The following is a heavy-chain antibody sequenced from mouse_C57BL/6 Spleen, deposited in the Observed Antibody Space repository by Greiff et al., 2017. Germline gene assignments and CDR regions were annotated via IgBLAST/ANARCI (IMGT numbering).Heavy chain of an antibody. CDR2: ISSGSSTI. J-gene: IGHJ2*01. Sequence: EVKLVESGGGLVKPGGSLKLSCAASGFTFSDYGMHWVRQAPEKGLEWVAYISSGSSTIYYADTVKGRFTISRDNAKNTLFLQMTSLRSEDTAMYYCAREYGYYYFDYWGQGTTLTVSS. D-gene: IGHD2-10*02. V-gene: IGHV5-17*01. CDR1: GFTFSDYG. CDR3: AREYGYYYFDY.